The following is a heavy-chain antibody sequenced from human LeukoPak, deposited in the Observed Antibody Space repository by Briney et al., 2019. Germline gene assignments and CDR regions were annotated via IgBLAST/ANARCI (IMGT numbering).Heavy chain of an antibody. J-gene: IGHJ4*02. CDR1: GGSFSGYY. CDR3: ARGLGYCSGGSCYMFRYFDY. V-gene: IGHV4-34*01. CDR2: INHSGST. Sequence: SETLSLTCAVYGGSFSGYYWSWIRQPPGKGLEWIGEINHSGSTNYNPSLKSRVTISVDTSKSQFSLKLSSVTAADTAVYYCARGLGYCSGGSCYMFRYFDYWGQGTLVTVSS. D-gene: IGHD2-15*01.